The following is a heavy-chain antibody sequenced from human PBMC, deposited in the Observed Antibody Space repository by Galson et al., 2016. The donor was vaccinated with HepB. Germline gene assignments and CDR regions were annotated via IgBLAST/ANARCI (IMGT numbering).Heavy chain of an antibody. D-gene: IGHD5-12*01. Sequence: SLRLSCAASGFTFSRHNMHWVRQAPGKGLEWVSSISSSSDYIYYADAVEGRFTISRDNAENSLYLQMNSLRADDTAVYYCAKDLGRAYTGYDPHFDFWGQGIVVTVSS. V-gene: IGHV3-21*01. CDR2: ISSSSDYI. CDR1: GFTFSRHN. CDR3: AKDLGRAYTGYDPHFDF. J-gene: IGHJ4*02.